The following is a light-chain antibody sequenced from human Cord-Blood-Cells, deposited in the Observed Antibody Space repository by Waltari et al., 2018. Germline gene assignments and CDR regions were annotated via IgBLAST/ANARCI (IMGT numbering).Light chain of an antibody. V-gene: IGLV3-1*01. CDR2: QDS. Sequence: SYELTQPPSVSVSPGQTASITCYGDKLGDEYACWSQQKPGQSPVLVIYQDSKRPSGIPDRFSGSNSGNTATLTISGTHAMDEADYYCQAWDSSTAVFGTGTKVTVL. J-gene: IGLJ1*01. CDR1: KLGDEY. CDR3: QAWDSSTAV.